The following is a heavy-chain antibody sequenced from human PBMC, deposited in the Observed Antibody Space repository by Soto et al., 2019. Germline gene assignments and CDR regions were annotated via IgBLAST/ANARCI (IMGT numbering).Heavy chain of an antibody. CDR3: AKDKHYDYWRGYSLFEY. J-gene: IGHJ4*02. D-gene: IGHD3-3*01. CDR1: GFTFEDFT. V-gene: IGHV3-9*01. Sequence: PGGSLRLSCAASGFTFEDFTMHWVRQVPGKGLEWVSGISRNSATIAYADSVKGRFTISRDNAKNSLFLQMNSLRPEDTALYYCAKDKHYDYWRGYSLFEYWGQGNLVTVSS. CDR2: ISRNSATI.